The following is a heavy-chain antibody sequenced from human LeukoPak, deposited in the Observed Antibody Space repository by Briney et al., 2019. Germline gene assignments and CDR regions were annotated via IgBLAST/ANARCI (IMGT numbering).Heavy chain of an antibody. D-gene: IGHD5-24*01. CDR1: GFTFSNYD. CDR3: ARIGRGRDAYNSFDV. V-gene: IGHV3-21*01. CDR2: ISATTIYT. J-gene: IGHJ4*02. Sequence: GGSLRLSCTASGFTFSNYDMTWVRQAPGQGLEWDSSISATTIYTFSADSVGGRFTISRDNIENSLYLQMNNLGGEATGVYVCARIGRGRDAYNSFDVWGQGTLVTGSS.